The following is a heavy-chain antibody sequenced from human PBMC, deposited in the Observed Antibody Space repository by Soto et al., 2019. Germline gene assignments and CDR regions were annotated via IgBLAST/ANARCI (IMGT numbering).Heavy chain of an antibody. CDR3: SRHVLLWSVGCF. D-gene: IGHD5-18*01. CDR2: IYYTGRT. CDR1: GGSITSGSYY. Sequence: SETLSLTCSVSGGSITSGSYYWGWIRQPPVKGLEWIGTIYYTGRTYYNPSLNSRVTMSVDTSKNQFSLKLSSVTAADTAVYFCSRHVLLWSVGCFCGQGALVTVSA. J-gene: IGHJ4*02. V-gene: IGHV4-39*01.